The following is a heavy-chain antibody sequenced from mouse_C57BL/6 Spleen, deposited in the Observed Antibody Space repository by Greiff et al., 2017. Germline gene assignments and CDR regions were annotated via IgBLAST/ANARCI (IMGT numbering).Heavy chain of an antibody. V-gene: IGHV5-6*01. J-gene: IGHJ4*01. CDR3: ARQGDHYDALAY. Sequence: EVQRLQSGADLVKPGGSLKLSCAASGFTFTSYGMSWVRQTPDKRLEWIATISSGGGCTNYPESVKGRFTISRDNSKNTLYLQMSSLKSEDTAIYYCARQGDHYDALAYWGQGTLVTVSS. CDR2: ISSGGGCT. CDR1: GFTFTSYG.